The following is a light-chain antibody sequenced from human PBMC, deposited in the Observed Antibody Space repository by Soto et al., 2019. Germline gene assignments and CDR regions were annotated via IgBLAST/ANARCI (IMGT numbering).Light chain of an antibody. CDR1: QGISSF. V-gene: IGKV1-9*01. CDR2: AAS. J-gene: IGKJ2*01. CDR3: QQLNTHPYT. Sequence: DIQLTQSPSFLSAAVGDRVTLTCRASQGISSFLAWYQQKPGKAPKLLISAASTLQSGVPSRLSGSGSGTEFTLTISSLQTEDFATYYCQQLNTHPYTFGEGTKLDIK.